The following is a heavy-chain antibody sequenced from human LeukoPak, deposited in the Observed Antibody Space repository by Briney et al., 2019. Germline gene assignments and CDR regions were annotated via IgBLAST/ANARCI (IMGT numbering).Heavy chain of an antibody. D-gene: IGHD4-17*01. CDR3: ARDPNGDYIGAFDM. J-gene: IGHJ3*02. CDR2: IRGGGGSA. V-gene: IGHV3-23*01. Sequence: GGSLRLSCTASGLTFSAYAMMWVRQAPGKGPEWVSAIRGGGGSAFYADSVKGRFTISRDNSKYTLFLQMNSLRAEDTAVYYCARDPNGDYIGAFDMWGPGTMVTVSS. CDR1: GLTFSAYA.